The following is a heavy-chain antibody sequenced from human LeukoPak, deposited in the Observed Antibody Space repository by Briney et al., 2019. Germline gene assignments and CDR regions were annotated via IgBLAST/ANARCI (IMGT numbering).Heavy chain of an antibody. D-gene: IGHD3-3*01. J-gene: IGHJ4*02. Sequence: ASVQVSCKASGYTFTSYGISWVRQAPGQGLVWMGWISAYNGNTNYAQKLQGRVTMTTDTSTSTAYMELRSLRSDDTAVYYCARGPSHYDFWSGYYTDYLFYFDYWGQGTLVTVSS. CDR2: ISAYNGNT. CDR3: ARGPSHYDFWSGYYTDYLFYFDY. V-gene: IGHV1-18*01. CDR1: GYTFTSYG.